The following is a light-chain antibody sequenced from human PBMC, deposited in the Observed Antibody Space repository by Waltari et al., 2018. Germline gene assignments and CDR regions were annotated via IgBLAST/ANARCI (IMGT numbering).Light chain of an antibody. Sequence: QSALTQPRSVSGSPGQSVTISCTGTSSDVGRFHYVAWYQHHPGGPPRLLIYDVTKRPEGVPDRCSGSKSGNTASLTISGHQDEDEADCFCCSYIGRALFGGGTKLTVL. CDR2: DVT. CDR3: CSYIGRAL. CDR1: SSDVGRFHY. J-gene: IGLJ2*01. V-gene: IGLV2-11*01.